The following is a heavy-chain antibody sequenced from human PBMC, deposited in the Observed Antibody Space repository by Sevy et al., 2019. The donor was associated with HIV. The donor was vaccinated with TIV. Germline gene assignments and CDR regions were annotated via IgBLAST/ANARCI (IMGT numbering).Heavy chain of an antibody. V-gene: IGHV4-59*01. D-gene: IGHD1-20*01. CDR1: GGSMNIYY. J-gene: IGHJ4*02. CDR2: IYYSGTT. CDR3: ARVGYNWNDVDY. Sequence: SETLSLTCTVSGGSMNIYYWSWIRQPPGKGLEWIGYIYYSGTTNYNPSLKSRVTISIDTSKNQFSLKLSSVTAADTAVHYCARVGYNWNDVDYWGQGTLVTVSS.